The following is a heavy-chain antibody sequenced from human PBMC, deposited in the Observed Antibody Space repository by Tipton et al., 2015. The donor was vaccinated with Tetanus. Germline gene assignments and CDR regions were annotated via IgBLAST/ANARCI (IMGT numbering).Heavy chain of an antibody. J-gene: IGHJ6*01. CDR2: IYYTGNT. V-gene: IGHV4-59*01. D-gene: IGHD1-26*01. CDR3: VRDRGLAPGGRIRMDL. CDR1: GGSISNYY. Sequence: TLSLTCTVSGGSISNYYWSWIRQPPGKGLEWIGYIYYTGNTNYNPSLKSRVTISVDTSKSQFSLKLTSVTAADTAVYYCVRDRGLAPGGRIRMDLRGPGTPVPV.